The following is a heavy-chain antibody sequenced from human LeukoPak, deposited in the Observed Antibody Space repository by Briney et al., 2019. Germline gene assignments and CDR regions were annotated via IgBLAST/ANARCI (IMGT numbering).Heavy chain of an antibody. J-gene: IGHJ4*02. Sequence: SVKVSCKASGDTFGTFSFNWVRQAPSEGLEWLGGLTPLAGTPNYAQKFQGRLTISADKSTSTVDMELSRLTSEDTAVYFCAKFWSGYYTDWGQGTLVSVSS. V-gene: IGHV1-69*06. D-gene: IGHD3-3*01. CDR2: LTPLAGTP. CDR1: GDTFGTFS. CDR3: AKFWSGYYTD.